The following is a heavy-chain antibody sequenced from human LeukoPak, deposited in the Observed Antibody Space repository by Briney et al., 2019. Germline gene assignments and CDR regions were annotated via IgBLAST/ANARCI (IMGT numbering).Heavy chain of an antibody. D-gene: IGHD6-6*01. CDR3: TSDIAARDFYY. J-gene: IGHJ4*02. CDR1: GFTFSNAW. CDR2: IKSKTDGGTT. Sequence: GGSLRLSCAASGFTFSNAWMSSVRQAPGKGLEWVGRIKSKTDGGTTDYAAPVKGRFTISRDDSKNTLYLQMNSLKTEDTAVYYCTSDIAARDFYYWGQETLVTVSS. V-gene: IGHV3-15*01.